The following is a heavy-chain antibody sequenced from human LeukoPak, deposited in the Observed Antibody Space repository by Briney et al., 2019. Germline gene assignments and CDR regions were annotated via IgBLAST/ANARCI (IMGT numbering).Heavy chain of an antibody. CDR1: GFTFSRYA. J-gene: IGHJ3*02. D-gene: IGHD3-10*01. Sequence: GGSLRLSCAASGFTFSRYAMSWVRQATGKGLEWVSAISGSGGSTFYADSVKGRFTISRDNSKNTLYLQMDRLRAEDTAVYYFAKDNLVLGAFDIWGQGTMVTVSS. CDR3: AKDNLVLGAFDI. V-gene: IGHV3-23*01. CDR2: ISGSGGST.